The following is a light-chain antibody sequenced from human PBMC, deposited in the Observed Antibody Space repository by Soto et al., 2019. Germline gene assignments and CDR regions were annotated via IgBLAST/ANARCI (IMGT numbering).Light chain of an antibody. J-gene: IGKJ5*01. Sequence: EMVVTQSPATLSVSPGERASLSCTSSQSVSSNLAWYQQTPGQAPRLLIYGASTRATGIPARFSGSGSGTEFTLTISSLQSEDFAVYYCQQYNNWSTFGQGTRLEIK. CDR3: QQYNNWST. CDR2: GAS. CDR1: QSVSSN. V-gene: IGKV3-15*01.